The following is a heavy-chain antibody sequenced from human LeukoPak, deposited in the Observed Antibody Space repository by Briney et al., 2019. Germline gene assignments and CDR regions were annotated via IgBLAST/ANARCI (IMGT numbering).Heavy chain of an antibody. CDR2: ISGSGGST. Sequence: GETLRLSCAASGFTFSSYAMSWVRQAPGKGLEWVSAISGSGGSTYYADSVKGRFTISRDNSKNTLYLQMNSLRAEDTAVYYCAKDDTAMVTFLTPTGFDYWGQGTLVTVSS. CDR3: AKDDTAMVTFLTPTGFDY. CDR1: GFTFSSYA. J-gene: IGHJ4*02. V-gene: IGHV3-23*01. D-gene: IGHD5-18*01.